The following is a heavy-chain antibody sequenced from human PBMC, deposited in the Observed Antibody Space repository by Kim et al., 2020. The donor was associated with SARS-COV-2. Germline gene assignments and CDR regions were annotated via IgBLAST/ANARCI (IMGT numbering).Heavy chain of an antibody. CDR1: GGTFSSYA. D-gene: IGHD2-2*01. V-gene: IGHV1-69*13. CDR2: IIPIFGTA. Sequence: SVKVSCKASGGTFSSYAISWVRQAPGQGLEWMGGIIPIFGTANYAQKFQGRVTITADESTSTAYMELSSLRSEDTAVYYCARDIVVVPAWRPDYYYGMDVWGQGTTVTVSS. J-gene: IGHJ6*02. CDR3: ARDIVVVPAWRPDYYYGMDV.